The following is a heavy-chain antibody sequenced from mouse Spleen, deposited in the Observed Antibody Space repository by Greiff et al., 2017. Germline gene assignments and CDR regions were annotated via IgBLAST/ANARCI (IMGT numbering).Heavy chain of an antibody. CDR3: ARFDGYPYAMDY. D-gene: IGHD2-3*01. V-gene: IGHV1-18*01. Sequence: EVKLQESGPELVKPGASVKIPCKASGYTFTDYNMDWVKQSHGKSLEWIGDINPNNGGTIYNQKFKGKATLTVDKSSSTAYMELRSLTSEDTAVYYCARFDGYPYAMDYWGQGTSVTVSS. CDR1: GYTFTDYN. CDR2: INPNNGGT. J-gene: IGHJ4*01.